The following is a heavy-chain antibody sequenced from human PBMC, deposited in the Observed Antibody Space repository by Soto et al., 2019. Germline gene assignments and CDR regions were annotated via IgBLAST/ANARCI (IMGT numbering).Heavy chain of an antibody. V-gene: IGHV4-30-2*01. Sequence: QLQLQESGSGLVKPSQTLSLTCAVSGGSISSGGYSWSWIRQPPGKGLEWIGYIYHSGSTYYNPSLTSXXTXSXVRSKNQFSRKLSSVTAADTAVYYCARSLGSGSFDYWGQGTLVTVSS. CDR3: ARSLGSGSFDY. J-gene: IGHJ4*02. CDR2: IYHSGST. D-gene: IGHD3-10*01. CDR1: GGSISSGGYS.